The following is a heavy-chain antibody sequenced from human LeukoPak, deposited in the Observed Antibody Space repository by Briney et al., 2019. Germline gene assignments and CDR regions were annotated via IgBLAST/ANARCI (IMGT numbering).Heavy chain of an antibody. CDR1: GFTFSSFA. CDR3: ARQYCSRRCYLDY. CDR2: ISYDGSNK. V-gene: IGHV3-30-3*01. J-gene: IGHJ4*02. D-gene: IGHD2-2*01. Sequence: GGYLRLYCAASGFTFSSFAMHRVRQAPGMGLEWVAVISYDGSNKYYADSVKGRFTISRDNSKNTLYLQLNSLRAEDTALYYCARQYCSRRCYLDYWGQGTLVTVSS.